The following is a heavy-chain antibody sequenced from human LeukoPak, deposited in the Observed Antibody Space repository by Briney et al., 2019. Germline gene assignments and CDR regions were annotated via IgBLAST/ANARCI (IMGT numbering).Heavy chain of an antibody. CDR1: DFTVSNNY. V-gene: IGHV3-53*01. Sequence: PGGSLRLSCAASDFTVSNNYMSWVRQAPGKGLEWVSLIYSGGGTYYADSVKGRFTISRDNSKNTLYLQMNSLRAEDTAVYYCARWTTLHFDYWGQGTQVTVSS. CDR2: IYSGGGT. D-gene: IGHD4-17*01. CDR3: ARWTTLHFDY. J-gene: IGHJ4*02.